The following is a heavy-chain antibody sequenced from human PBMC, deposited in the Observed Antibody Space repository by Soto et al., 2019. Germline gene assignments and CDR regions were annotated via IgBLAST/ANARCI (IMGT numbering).Heavy chain of an antibody. Sequence: QVQLQESGPGLLKPSETLSLTCSVSGGSVNNRTYYWSWIRQPPGKRLEWIGYVYYSGTTNYNPSLTSRVSTSVDTSKNQFSLSLSSVTAADTALYYCARTTAVPNTLRSRYYFDYWGQGTLVTVSS. CDR3: ARTTAVPNTLRSRYYFDY. V-gene: IGHV4-61*01. D-gene: IGHD4-17*01. CDR2: VYYSGTT. CDR1: GGSVNNRTYY. J-gene: IGHJ4*02.